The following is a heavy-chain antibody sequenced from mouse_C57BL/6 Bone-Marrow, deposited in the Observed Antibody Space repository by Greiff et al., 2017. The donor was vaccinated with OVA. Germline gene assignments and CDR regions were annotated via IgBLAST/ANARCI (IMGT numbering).Heavy chain of an antibody. CDR3: ARYAGSSFDY. CDR1: GYTFTSYW. D-gene: IGHD1-1*01. Sequence: QVQLQQPGAELVMPGASVKLSCKASGYTFTSYWMHWVKQRPGQGLEWIGEIDPSDSYTNYNQKFKGKSTLTVDKSSSTAYMQLSSLTSEDSAVYYCARYAGSSFDYWGQGTTLTVSS. V-gene: IGHV1-69*01. CDR2: IDPSDSYT. J-gene: IGHJ2*01.